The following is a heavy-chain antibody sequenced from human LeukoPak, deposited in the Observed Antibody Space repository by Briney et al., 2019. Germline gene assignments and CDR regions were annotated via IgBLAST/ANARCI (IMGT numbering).Heavy chain of an antibody. CDR3: ARTPGSGWYQLGSFDY. V-gene: IGHV3-30-3*01. CDR2: ISYDGSNK. D-gene: IGHD6-19*01. CDR1: GFTFSSYA. Sequence: GGSLRLSCAASGFTFSSYAMHWVRQAPGKGLEWVAVISYDGSNKYYADSVKGRFTISRDNSKNTLYLQMNSLRAEDTAVYYCARTPGSGWYQLGSFDYWGQGTLVTVSS. J-gene: IGHJ4*02.